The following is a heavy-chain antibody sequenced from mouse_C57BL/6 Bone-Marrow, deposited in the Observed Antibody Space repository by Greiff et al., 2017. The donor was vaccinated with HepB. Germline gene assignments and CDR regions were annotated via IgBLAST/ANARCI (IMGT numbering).Heavy chain of an antibody. CDR2: ISNLAYSI. CDR1: GFTFSDYG. J-gene: IGHJ1*03. Sequence: EVKVVESGGGLVQPGGSLKLSCAASGFTFSDYGMEWVRQAPRKGPEWVAFISNLAYSIYYADTVTGRFTISRENAKNTLYLEMSSLRSEDTSMYYCASQSLFTTVVATDWYFDVWGTGTTVTVSS. CDR3: ASQSLFTTVVATDWYFDV. V-gene: IGHV5-15*01. D-gene: IGHD1-1*01.